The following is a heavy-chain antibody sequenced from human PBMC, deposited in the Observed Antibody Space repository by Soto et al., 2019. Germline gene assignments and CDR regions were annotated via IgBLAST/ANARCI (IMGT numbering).Heavy chain of an antibody. D-gene: IGHD2-21*02. CDR2: IYHSGST. Sequence: QLQLQESGSGLVKPSQTLSLTCAVSGGSISSGGYSWSWIRQPPGKGLEWIGYIYHSGSTYYNPSLKSRVTISVDRSKNQFSLKLSSVTAADTAVYYCARVMMGGDSLDPYYFDYWGQGTLVTVSS. J-gene: IGHJ4*02. CDR3: ARVMMGGDSLDPYYFDY. V-gene: IGHV4-30-2*01. CDR1: GGSISSGGYS.